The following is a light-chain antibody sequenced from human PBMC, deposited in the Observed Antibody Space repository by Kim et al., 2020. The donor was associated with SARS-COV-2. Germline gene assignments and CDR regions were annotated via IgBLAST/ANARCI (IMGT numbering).Light chain of an antibody. CDR3: LQQNNCQWT. Sequence: ASVGGGVVIICRASEGSVNYLVCFQQQQARNPPHLIYDASCRQSSVVSKISGSGAGTEFILIIISRQQDDYLAYYCLQQNNCQWTFGQGTKVEIK. CDR2: DAS. V-gene: IGKV1-17*03. CDR1: EGSVNY. J-gene: IGKJ1*01.